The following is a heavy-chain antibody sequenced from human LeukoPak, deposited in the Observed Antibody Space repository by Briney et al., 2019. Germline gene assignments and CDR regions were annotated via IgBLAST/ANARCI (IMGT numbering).Heavy chain of an antibody. CDR1: GFTFSSYA. CDR2: ISGSGGST. Sequence: GGSLRLSRAASGFTFSSYAMSWVRQAPGKGLEWVSAISGSGGSTYYADSVKGRFTISRDNSKNTLYLQMNSLRAEDTAVYYCAKTARIAVQYNYFDYWGQGTLVTVSS. J-gene: IGHJ4*02. D-gene: IGHD6-19*01. CDR3: AKTARIAVQYNYFDY. V-gene: IGHV3-23*01.